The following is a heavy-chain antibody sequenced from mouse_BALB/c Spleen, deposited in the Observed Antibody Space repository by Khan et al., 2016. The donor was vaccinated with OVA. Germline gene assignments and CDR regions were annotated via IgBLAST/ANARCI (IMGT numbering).Heavy chain of an antibody. CDR1: GFSLSDYG. Sequence: QVQLKESGPGLVAPSQSLSITCTVSGFSLSDYGVSWIRQPPGKGLEWLGVIWGGGITYYNSALKSRLNISKDNSKTKVFLKMNSLQSDDTAMYYWAKPYYAPFYAMDYLGQGTSVTVSS. V-gene: IGHV2-6-5*01. CDR3: AKPYYAPFYAMDY. J-gene: IGHJ4*01. CDR2: IWGGGIT. D-gene: IGHD2-10*01.